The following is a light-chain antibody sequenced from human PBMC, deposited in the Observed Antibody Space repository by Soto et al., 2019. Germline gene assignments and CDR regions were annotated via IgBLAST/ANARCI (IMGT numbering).Light chain of an antibody. V-gene: IGKV1-39*01. CDR1: QSISNH. CDR2: AAS. CDR3: QQSYSTPFT. Sequence: DIQMTQSPSSLSASVGDRVTISCRASQSISNHLNWYQHKPGKGPKVLIYAASSLQGGVPSRFSGSGSGTDFTLTINSLQPEDFATYYCQQSYSTPFTFGPGTKVDIK. J-gene: IGKJ3*01.